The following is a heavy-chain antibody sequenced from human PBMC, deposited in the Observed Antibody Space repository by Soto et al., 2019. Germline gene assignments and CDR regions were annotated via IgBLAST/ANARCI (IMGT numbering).Heavy chain of an antibody. CDR1: GFTFSSYA. V-gene: IGHV3-23*01. Sequence: LSCAASGFTFSSYAMRLVRQAPGKGLEWISGIGGSGGSTYYADSIKRRFTISRHNPKKPLYLQLNSPRAQEPAVYYCAFHVSGYCTNGVSPPGRYYYGMDVWGQGTTVTVSS. D-gene: IGHD2-8*01. J-gene: IGHJ6*02. CDR2: IGGSGGST. CDR3: AFHVSGYCTNGVSPPGRYYYGMDV.